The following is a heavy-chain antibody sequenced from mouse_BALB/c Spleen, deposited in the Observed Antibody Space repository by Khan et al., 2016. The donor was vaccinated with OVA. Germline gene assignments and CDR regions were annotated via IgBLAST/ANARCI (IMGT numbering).Heavy chain of an antibody. CDR3: ARAYYGNYREAMDY. D-gene: IGHD2-10*01. CDR2: IWGDGST. V-gene: IGHV2-6-7*01. Sequence: QIQLVQSGPGLVAPSQSLSITCTVSGFSLTGYGVNWVRQPPGKGLEWLGMIWGDGSTDYNSALKSRLSISKANSKSQVFLKMNSLQTDDTARYYCARAYYGNYREAMDYWGQGTSVTVSS. J-gene: IGHJ4*01. CDR1: GFSLTGYG.